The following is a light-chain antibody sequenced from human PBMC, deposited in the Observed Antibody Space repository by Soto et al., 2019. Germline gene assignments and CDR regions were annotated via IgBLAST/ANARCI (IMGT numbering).Light chain of an antibody. J-gene: IGLJ3*02. Sequence: QSVLTQPPSASGTPGQRVTISCSGSSSNIGSNTVNWYQQLPGTAPKLLIYSNNQRPSGVPDRFSGPKSGTSASLAISGLQSEDEADYYCAAWDDSLNGWVFGGGTKSPS. V-gene: IGLV1-44*01. CDR1: SSNIGSNT. CDR3: AAWDDSLNGWV. CDR2: SNN.